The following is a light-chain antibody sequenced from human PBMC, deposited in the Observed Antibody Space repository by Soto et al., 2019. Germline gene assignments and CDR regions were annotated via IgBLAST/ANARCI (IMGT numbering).Light chain of an antibody. V-gene: IGKV3-15*01. CDR3: QQYNNWPPRFT. Sequence: EIVMTQSPATLSVSPGERATLSCRASQSVRGNLAWYQQKPGQSPRLLIYGASSRATGIPARFSGSGSGTEFTLTISSLQSEDFAVYYCQQYNNWPPRFTFGPGTKVDIK. J-gene: IGKJ3*01. CDR2: GAS. CDR1: QSVRGN.